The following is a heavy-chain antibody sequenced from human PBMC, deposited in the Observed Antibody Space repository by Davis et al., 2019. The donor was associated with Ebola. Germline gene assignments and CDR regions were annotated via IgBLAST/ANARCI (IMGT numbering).Heavy chain of an antibody. J-gene: IGHJ3*02. CDR2: VYHSGST. CDR3: ARRYSGVGGAFDI. D-gene: IGHD5-12*01. V-gene: IGHV4-39*07. CDR1: GVSITSSDYY. Sequence: SETLSLTCTVSGVSITSSDYYWGWVRQPPGKGLEWVGSVYHSGSTYYNPSLKSRVTISLDTSKNHFSLKLSSVTAADTAVYYCARRYSGVGGAFDIWGQGTMVTVSS.